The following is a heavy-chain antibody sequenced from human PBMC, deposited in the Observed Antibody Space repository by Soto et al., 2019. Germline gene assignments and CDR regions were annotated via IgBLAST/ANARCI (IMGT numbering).Heavy chain of an antibody. CDR2: INHSGST. Sequence: SETLSLTCAVYGGSFSGYYWSWIRQPPGKGLEWIGEINHSGSTNYNPSLKSRVTISVDTSKNQFSLKLSSVTAADTAVYYCARGSGIQYYDFWSGYYRGTYLDYWGQGTLVTAPQ. J-gene: IGHJ4*02. V-gene: IGHV4-34*01. CDR3: ARGSGIQYYDFWSGYYRGTYLDY. CDR1: GGSFSGYY. D-gene: IGHD3-3*01.